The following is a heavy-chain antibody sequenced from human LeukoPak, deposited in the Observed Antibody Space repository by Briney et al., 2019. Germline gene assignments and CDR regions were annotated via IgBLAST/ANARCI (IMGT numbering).Heavy chain of an antibody. CDR1: GFTFSSYG. V-gene: IGHV3-30*02. CDR2: IRYDGSNE. CDR3: AKHFWSGSYTAY. J-gene: IGHJ4*02. Sequence: GGSLRLSCAASGFTFSSYGMHWVGQAPGKGLEWVAFIRYDGSNEYYADSVKGRFTISRDNSKNTLFLQMNSLRAEDTAVYYCAKHFWSGSYTAYWGQGTLVTVSS. D-gene: IGHD3-3*02.